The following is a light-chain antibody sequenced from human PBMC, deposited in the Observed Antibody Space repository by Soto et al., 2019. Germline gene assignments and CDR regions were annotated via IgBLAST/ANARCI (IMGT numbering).Light chain of an antibody. J-gene: IGKJ4*01. V-gene: IGKV3-15*01. CDR2: GAS. CDR3: QQYNSWPT. Sequence: EIIMTQSPATLSVSPGEGATLSCMTSHSISTNLAWYQHKRGQSPRLLVYGASTRATGVPARFSGSGSGAEFTLSISSLQSEDFAVYYCQQYNSWPTVGGGTKVEIK. CDR1: HSISTN.